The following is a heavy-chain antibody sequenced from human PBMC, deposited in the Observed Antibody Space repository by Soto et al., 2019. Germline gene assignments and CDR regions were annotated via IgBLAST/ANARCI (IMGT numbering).Heavy chain of an antibody. CDR2: IIPILGIA. D-gene: IGHD3-22*01. Sequence: SVKVSCKTSGGTFSSYTISWVRQAPGQGLEWMGRIIPILGIANYAQKFQGRVTITADKSTSTAYMELSSLRSEDTAVYYCARDSVGYDSSGPLRYWGQGTLVTVSS. J-gene: IGHJ4*02. V-gene: IGHV1-69*04. CDR1: GGTFSSYT. CDR3: ARDSVGYDSSGPLRY.